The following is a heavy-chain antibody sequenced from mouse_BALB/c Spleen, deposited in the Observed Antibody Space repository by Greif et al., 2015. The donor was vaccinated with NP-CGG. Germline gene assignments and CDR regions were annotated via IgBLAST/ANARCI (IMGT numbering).Heavy chain of an antibody. CDR3: TRGRRRDFDF. J-gene: IGHJ2*01. Sequence: QVQLQQSGAEQVKPGASVKLSCKASGYTFISYYMYWVKQRPGQGLEWIGEINPSNGGANLNEKFKSKATLTVDKSSSTAYMQLSSLTSEDSAVYFCTRGRRRDFDFWGQGTTLTVSS. CDR2: INPSNGGA. V-gene: IGHV1S81*02. D-gene: IGHD1-2*01. CDR1: GYTFISYY.